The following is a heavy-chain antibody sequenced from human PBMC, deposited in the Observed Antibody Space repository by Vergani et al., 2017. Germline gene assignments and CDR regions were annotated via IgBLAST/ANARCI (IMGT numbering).Heavy chain of an antibody. J-gene: IGHJ5*02. V-gene: IGHV4-34*01. D-gene: IGHD3-10*01. Sequence: QVQLQQWGAGLLKPSETLSLTCAVYGGSFSGYYWSWIRQPPGNGLEWIGEINHSGSTNYHPSLKSRVTISVDTSKNQFSLKLSSVTAADTAVYYCARVHALYGSGSCWFDPWGQGTLVTVSS. CDR1: GGSFSGYY. CDR3: ARVHALYGSGSCWFDP. CDR2: INHSGST.